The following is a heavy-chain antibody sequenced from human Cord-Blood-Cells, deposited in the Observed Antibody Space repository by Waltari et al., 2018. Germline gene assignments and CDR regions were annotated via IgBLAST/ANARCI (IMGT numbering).Heavy chain of an antibody. V-gene: IGHV4-39*01. Sequence: QLQLQESRPGLVKPSETLSLTCTVPDGSISSSRYYWGWIRPPPGKGLEWIGSIHYSGSTYYNPSLKSLVTISVDTSKNQFSRKLSSVTAADTAVYYCARLLLGAGDYWGQGTLVTVSS. D-gene: IGHD3-16*01. CDR1: DGSISSSRYY. CDR2: IHYSGST. J-gene: IGHJ4*02. CDR3: ARLLLGAGDY.